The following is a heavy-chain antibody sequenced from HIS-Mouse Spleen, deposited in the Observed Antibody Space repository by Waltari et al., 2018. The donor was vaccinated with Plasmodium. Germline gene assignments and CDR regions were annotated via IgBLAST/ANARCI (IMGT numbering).Heavy chain of an antibody. J-gene: IGHJ4*02. CDR1: GGSISSSSYY. D-gene: IGHD1-26*01. Sequence: QLQLQESGPGLVKPSETPSLTCTVPGGSISSSSYYWGWIRQPPGKGLEWIGSTYYSGSTYYNPSLKSRVTISVDTSKNQFSLKLSSVTAADTAVYYCARRGGSYYYFDYWGQGTLVTVSS. V-gene: IGHV4-39*01. CDR3: ARRGGSYYYFDY. CDR2: TYYSGST.